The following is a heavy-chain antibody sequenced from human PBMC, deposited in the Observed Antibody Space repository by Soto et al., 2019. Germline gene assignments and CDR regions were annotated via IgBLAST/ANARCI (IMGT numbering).Heavy chain of an antibody. CDR2: IRYGGTT. Sequence: SETLSLTCAVYGGSFSGYYWSWFRQPPGKGLEWIAYIRYGGTTNYNPSLGSRLTISLDTSKNQFSLKVSSVTAADTAVYYCARHYDSGSYPLDYWGPGTLVTVSS. CDR3: ARHYDSGSYPLDY. J-gene: IGHJ4*02. CDR1: GGSFSGYY. V-gene: IGHV4-59*08. D-gene: IGHD3-10*01.